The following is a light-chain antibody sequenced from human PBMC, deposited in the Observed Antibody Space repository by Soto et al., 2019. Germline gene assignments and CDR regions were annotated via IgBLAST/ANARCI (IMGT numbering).Light chain of an antibody. CDR1: SSDVGGYNY. CDR3: CSYAGSYTHYV. CDR2: DVS. Sequence: QSALTQPRSVSGSPGQSVTISCTGTSSDVGGYNYVSWYQQHPGKAPKLMIYDVSKRPSGVPDRFSGSKSGNTASLTISGLQPEDEADYYCCSYAGSYTHYVFGTGTKVTVL. V-gene: IGLV2-11*01. J-gene: IGLJ1*01.